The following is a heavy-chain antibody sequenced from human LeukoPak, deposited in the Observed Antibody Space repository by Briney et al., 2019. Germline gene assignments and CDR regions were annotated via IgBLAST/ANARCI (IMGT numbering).Heavy chain of an antibody. D-gene: IGHD3-22*01. CDR1: GFTLSHYA. CDR3: ASGCSNYDSSGYCFEH. CDR2: ISYDGSNK. Sequence: GSLRLSCAASGFTLSHYAIHWVRQAPGKGLEWVAGISYDGSNKLYADSVKGRFTLSRDNSKNTLSLQMNSLRPEDTAVYYCASGCSNYDSSGYCFEHWGQGTLVTVSS. V-gene: IGHV3-30-3*01. J-gene: IGHJ4*02.